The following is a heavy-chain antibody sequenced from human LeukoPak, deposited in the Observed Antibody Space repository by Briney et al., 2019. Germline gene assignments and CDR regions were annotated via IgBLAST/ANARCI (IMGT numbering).Heavy chain of an antibody. J-gene: IGHJ6*03. V-gene: IGHV6-1*01. D-gene: IGHD5-18*01. CDR3: ARDPSPTAMVSSEYYYYYYYMDV. CDR1: GDSVSSNSAA. CDR2: TYYRSKWYN. Sequence: SQTLSLTRAISGDSVSSNSAAWNWIRQSPSRGLEWLGRTYYRSKWYNDYAVSVKSRITINPDTSKNQFSLQLNSVTPEDTAVYYWARDPSPTAMVSSEYYYYYYYMDVWGKGTTVTVSS.